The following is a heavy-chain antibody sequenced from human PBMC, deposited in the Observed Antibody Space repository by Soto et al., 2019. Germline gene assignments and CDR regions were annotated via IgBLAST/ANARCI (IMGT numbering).Heavy chain of an antibody. CDR1: GGSIKSYY. D-gene: IGHD3-9*01. CDR3: EKEDDFLTGYIDY. J-gene: IGHJ4*02. V-gene: IGHV4-59*01. CDR2: IYYTGST. Sequence: PSETLSLTCTVSGGSIKSYYWSWIRQPPGKGLELIGYIYYTGSTNYNPSLKSRVTISVDTSRNQFSLKLTSVTAADTAMYYCEKEDDFLTGYIDYWGQGTLVTVSS.